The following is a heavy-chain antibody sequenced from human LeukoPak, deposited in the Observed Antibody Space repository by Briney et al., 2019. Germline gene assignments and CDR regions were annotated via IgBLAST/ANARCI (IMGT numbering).Heavy chain of an antibody. CDR1: GASISSGRYY. D-gene: IGHD1-26*01. J-gene: IGHJ4*02. V-gene: IGHV4-61*01. CDR3: ARYSGSSLVDY. CDR2: IYYSGSS. Sequence: SETLSLTCTVSGASISSGRYYWRWIRQPPGKGLEWIGYIYYSGSSNYNPSLKSRVTISVDTSKNQFSLKLSSVTAADTAVYYCARYSGSSLVDYWGQGTLVTVSS.